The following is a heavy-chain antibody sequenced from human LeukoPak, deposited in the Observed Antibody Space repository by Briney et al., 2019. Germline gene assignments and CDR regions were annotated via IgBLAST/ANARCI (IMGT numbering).Heavy chain of an antibody. V-gene: IGHV3-11*01. J-gene: IGHJ4*02. CDR3: ARDVSVDTAFDS. D-gene: IGHD5-18*01. CDR2: ISSSGATR. Sequence: PGGSLRLSCAASGSRFNAYYMAWIRQAPGKGLGWISYISSSGATRYYTDSVKGRFTISRDNAKNSLYLQMNSLRAEDTAVYYCARDVSVDTAFDSWGQGTLVTVSS. CDR1: GSRFNAYY.